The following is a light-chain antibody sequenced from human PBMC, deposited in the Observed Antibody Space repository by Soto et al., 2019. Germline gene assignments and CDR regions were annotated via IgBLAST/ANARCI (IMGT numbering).Light chain of an antibody. CDR3: QQYNNWTRT. J-gene: IGKJ1*01. CDR1: QSVSSN. V-gene: IGKV3-15*01. Sequence: EIVMTQSPATLSGSPGERATLSCGASQSVSSNLAWYQQKPGQAPRLLIYGASTRATGIPARLSGSGYGTEFTITISSMKHEEFAVYYCQQYNNWTRTFGHGTKVDI. CDR2: GAS.